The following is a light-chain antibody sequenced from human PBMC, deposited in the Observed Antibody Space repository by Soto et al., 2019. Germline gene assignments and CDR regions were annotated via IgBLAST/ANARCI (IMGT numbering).Light chain of an antibody. CDR2: AAS. V-gene: IGKV1-12*01. J-gene: IGKJ4*01. CDR3: QQGYSFPVT. CDR1: QDIGDW. Sequence: DIQLTQSPSSVSASVGDRVSITCRASQDIGDWLAWYQQKPGKAPKLLVYAASCLRSGVPSRFSGSGSGTDFTLTIGSLQPEDFAIYYCQQGYSFPVTFGGGTKVDI.